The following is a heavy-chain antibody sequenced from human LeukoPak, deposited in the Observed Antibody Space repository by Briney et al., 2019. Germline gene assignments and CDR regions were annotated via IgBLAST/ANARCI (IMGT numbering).Heavy chain of an antibody. Sequence: GGSLRLSCAASGFTFTNYWMDWVRQAPGKGLEWVANINQGGSEKYYVDSVKGRLTISRDNAKNSLYLQLNNLRADDTALYYCSRSLDYWGQGTLVTVSS. J-gene: IGHJ4*02. CDR2: INQGGSEK. V-gene: IGHV3-7*03. CDR3: SRSLDY. CDR1: GFTFTNYW.